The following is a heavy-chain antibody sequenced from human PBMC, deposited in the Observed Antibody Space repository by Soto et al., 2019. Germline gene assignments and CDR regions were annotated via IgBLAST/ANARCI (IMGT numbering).Heavy chain of an antibody. Sequence: PSGKVSCRAAACSVTIYIFGWVRQAPGQGLEWMGWISAYNGNTNYAQKLQGRVTMTTDTSTSTAYMELRSLRSDDTAVYYCARDRESYFDYWGQGTLVTVSS. J-gene: IGHJ4*02. CDR2: ISAYNGNT. CDR3: ARDRESYFDY. V-gene: IGHV1-18*01. D-gene: IGHD3-10*01. CDR1: ACSVTIYI.